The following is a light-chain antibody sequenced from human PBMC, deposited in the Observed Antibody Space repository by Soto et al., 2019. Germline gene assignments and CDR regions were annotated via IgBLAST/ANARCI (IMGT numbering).Light chain of an antibody. CDR3: QQYSSSRT. CDR2: GAS. CDR1: QSVSSSY. Sequence: EVVLTQSPVTLSLSPGERATLSCRAIQSVSSSYLAWYQQKPGQAPRLLIYGASSRATGIPVRFSGSGSETDFTLTITRLEPEDFAVYYCQQYSSSRTFGQGTKVDI. J-gene: IGKJ1*01. V-gene: IGKV3-20*01.